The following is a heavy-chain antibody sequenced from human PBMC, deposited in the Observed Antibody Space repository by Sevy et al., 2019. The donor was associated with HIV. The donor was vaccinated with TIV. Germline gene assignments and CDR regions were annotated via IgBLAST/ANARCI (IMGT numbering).Heavy chain of an antibody. CDR3: TTEPRGYSSGARYAFDI. Sequence: GGSLRLSCAASGFTFNNAWMNWVRQAPEKGLEWVGRIKGKAAGGSTDYAAHVKGRFTISRDSSENTLFLQMNSLKTDDTAMYYCTTEPRGYSSGARYAFDIWGQGTMVTVSS. V-gene: IGHV3-15*07. CDR1: GFTFNNAW. J-gene: IGHJ3*02. D-gene: IGHD5-18*01. CDR2: IKGKAAGGST.